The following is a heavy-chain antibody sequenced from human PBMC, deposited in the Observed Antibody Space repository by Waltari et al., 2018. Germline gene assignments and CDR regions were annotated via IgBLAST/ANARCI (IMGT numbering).Heavy chain of an antibody. CDR2: NYTRGST. D-gene: IGHD2-21*01. CDR3: ARNAYCGGDCLRPWGFDI. V-gene: IGHV4-4*07. J-gene: IGHJ3*02. Sequence: QVQLQESGPGLVKPSETLSLTCTVSGGSISSYYWSWIRQPAGKGLEWIGRNYTRGSTNYNPSLKSRGTMSVDTSKNQFSLKLSAVTAADTAVYYCARNAYCGGDCLRPWGFDIWGQGTMVTVSS. CDR1: GGSISSYY.